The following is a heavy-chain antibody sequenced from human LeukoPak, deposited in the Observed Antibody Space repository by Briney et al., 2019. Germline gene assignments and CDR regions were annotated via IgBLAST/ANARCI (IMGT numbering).Heavy chain of an antibody. Sequence: PGGSLRLSCAASGFTFSTYSMNWVRQPPGKGLEWVSSISRSSNYIYYADSVKGRFTISRDNAKNSLYLQMNSLTAEDTAVYYCARDGDSSSWTEFDYWGQGTLVTVSS. CDR2: ISRSSNYI. CDR1: GFTFSTYS. D-gene: IGHD6-13*01. J-gene: IGHJ4*02. CDR3: ARDGDSSSWTEFDY. V-gene: IGHV3-21*01.